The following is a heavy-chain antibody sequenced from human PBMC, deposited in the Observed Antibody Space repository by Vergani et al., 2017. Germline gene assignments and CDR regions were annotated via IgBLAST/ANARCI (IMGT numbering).Heavy chain of an antibody. CDR1: GGTFSSYT. J-gene: IGHJ3*02. CDR3: ARHQEGYYDSRRAFDI. V-gene: IGHV1-69*02. D-gene: IGHD3-22*01. CDR2: VIPILGIA. Sequence: QVQLVQSGAEVKKPGSSVKVSCKASGGTFSSYTISWVRQAPGQGLEWLGRVIPILGIANYAQKFQGRVTITADESTSTAYMELSSLRSEDTAVYYCARHQEGYYDSRRAFDIGGQGKRVTVSS.